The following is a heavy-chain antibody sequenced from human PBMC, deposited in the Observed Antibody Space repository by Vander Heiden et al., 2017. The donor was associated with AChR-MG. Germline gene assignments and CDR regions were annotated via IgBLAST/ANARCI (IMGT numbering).Heavy chain of an antibody. CDR2: VFPVTRVE. CDR1: QPRFTTMV. J-gene: IGHJ6*02. D-gene: IGHD3-3*01. CDR3: AASDAFFWFVV. V-gene: IGHV1-69*12. Sequence: QVQLTQSGTEVKEPGSPVKVSCTTSQPRFTTMVASWLRQTPGQGLGWMGGVFPVTRVERKSDKFRDRVKVSVDGAAKTVFMEFKSLTSDDTALYYCAASDAFFWFVVWG.